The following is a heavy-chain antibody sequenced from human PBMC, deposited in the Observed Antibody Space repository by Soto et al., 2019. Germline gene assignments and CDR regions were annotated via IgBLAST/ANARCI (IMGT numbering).Heavy chain of an antibody. CDR1: GVSISSFD. V-gene: IGHV4-59*08. J-gene: IGHJ4*02. D-gene: IGHD3-3*01. CDR2: IYYSGST. Sequence: PSETLSVPCTVSGVSISSFDWSWMREPPGKGLEWIGYIYYSGSTNYNPSLKSRVTISVDTSKNQFSLKLSSVTAADTAVYYCARLPVLRFLEWNRYYFDYWGQGTLVTVSS. CDR3: ARLPVLRFLEWNRYYFDY.